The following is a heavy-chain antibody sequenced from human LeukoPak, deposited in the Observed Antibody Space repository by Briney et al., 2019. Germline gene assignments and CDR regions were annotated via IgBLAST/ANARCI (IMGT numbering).Heavy chain of an antibody. Sequence: SETLSLTCTVSGGSISRSTYYWGWIRQPPGKGLEWIGSIYYSGSTYYNPSLKSRVTISVDTSKNQFSLKLSSVTAADTAVYYCAGIGGYYYDSSGSFDYWGQGTLVTVSS. D-gene: IGHD3-22*01. CDR1: GGSISRSTYY. V-gene: IGHV4-39*01. CDR3: AGIGGYYYDSSGSFDY. J-gene: IGHJ4*02. CDR2: IYYSGST.